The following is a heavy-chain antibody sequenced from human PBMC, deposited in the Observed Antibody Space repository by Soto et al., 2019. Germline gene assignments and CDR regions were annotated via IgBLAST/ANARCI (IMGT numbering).Heavy chain of an antibody. D-gene: IGHD7-27*01. Sequence: GGSLRLSCVASGFTFSNYAMSWVRKAPGKGLEWVSAISANGGTTYHIDSVKGRFTISRDISKNTVYLQMSSLRAGDTAIYYGANGRTGEGYFDNWGQGALVTVSS. CDR1: GFTFSNYA. V-gene: IGHV3-23*01. CDR3: ANGRTGEGYFDN. CDR2: ISANGGTT. J-gene: IGHJ4*02.